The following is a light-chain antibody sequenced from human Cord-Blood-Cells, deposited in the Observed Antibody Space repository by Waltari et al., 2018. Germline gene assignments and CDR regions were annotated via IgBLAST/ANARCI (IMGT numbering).Light chain of an antibody. CDR1: SSDVGGYNY. CDR2: DVS. V-gene: IGLV2-14*01. J-gene: IGLJ3*02. CDR3: SSYTSSSTWV. Sequence: QSALTQPASVSGSPGQSITISCTGTSSDVGGYNYVSWYQQHPGKAPKLVIYDVSKRPSGVSNRFSGSRAGNTASLTISGLQAEEEADYYCSSYTSSSTWVFGGGTKLTVL.